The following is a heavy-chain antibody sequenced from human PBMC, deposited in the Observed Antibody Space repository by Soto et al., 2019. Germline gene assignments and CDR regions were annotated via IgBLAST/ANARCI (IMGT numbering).Heavy chain of an antibody. CDR1: GGSVSGYY. CDR3: ARGSQWLDY. J-gene: IGHJ4*02. Sequence: SETLSLTCAVYGGSVSGYYWSWIRQPPGKGLEWIGEINQSGSTNYNPSLKSRVTTSLDTSKNQFSLKLASVTAADTAVYYCARGSQWLDYWGQGTLVTVSS. V-gene: IGHV4-34*01. D-gene: IGHD6-19*01. CDR2: INQSGST.